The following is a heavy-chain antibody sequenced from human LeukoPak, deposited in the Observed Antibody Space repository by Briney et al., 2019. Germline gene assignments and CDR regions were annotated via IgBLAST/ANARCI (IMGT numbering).Heavy chain of an antibody. CDR3: ASSRGYDSSGYSKFDY. CDR1: GFTFSSYA. Sequence: GGSLRLSCAASGFTFSSYAMSWVRQAPGKGLEWVAVIWYDGSNKYYADSVKGRFTISRDNSKNTLYLQMNSLRAEDTAVYYCASSRGYDSSGYSKFDYWGQGTLVTVSS. V-gene: IGHV3-33*08. J-gene: IGHJ4*02. D-gene: IGHD3-22*01. CDR2: IWYDGSNK.